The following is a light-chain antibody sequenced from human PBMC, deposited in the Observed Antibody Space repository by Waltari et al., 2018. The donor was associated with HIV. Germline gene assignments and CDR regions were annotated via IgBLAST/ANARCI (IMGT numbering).Light chain of an antibody. V-gene: IGLV1-40*01. CDR1: SSNIGAGHE. CDR2: GTN. Sequence: QSVLTQPPSVSGAPGQRVTFSCTGSSSNIGAGHEVPWYQQLPGTDPKLLILGTNNRPSVVPDRFSGSKSGTSASLAITGLQAEDEVDYYCQSYDSSLSGPVFGGGTKLTVL. J-gene: IGLJ3*02. CDR3: QSYDSSLSGPV.